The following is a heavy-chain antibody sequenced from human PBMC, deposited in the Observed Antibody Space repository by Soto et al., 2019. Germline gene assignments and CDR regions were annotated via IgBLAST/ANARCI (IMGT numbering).Heavy chain of an antibody. Sequence: QVQLVQSGAEVKKPGASVKVSCKAYGYTFTSYAMHWVRQAPGQRLEWMGWINAGNGNTKYSQKFQDSVNITRDPSASTAYMDLSSLRSEDKAVYYCARGYGGYFHWFDPWGQGSLVTVSS. CDR2: INAGNGNT. CDR1: GYTFTSYA. D-gene: IGHD4-17*01. V-gene: IGHV1-3*01. CDR3: ARGYGGYFHWFDP. J-gene: IGHJ5*02.